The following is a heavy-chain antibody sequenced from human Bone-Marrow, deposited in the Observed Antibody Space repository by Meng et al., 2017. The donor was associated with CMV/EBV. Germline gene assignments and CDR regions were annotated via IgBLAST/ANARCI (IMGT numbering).Heavy chain of an antibody. CDR2: ISYDGSNK. Sequence: GGSLRLSCAASGFTFSSYAMHWVRQAPGKGLEWVAVISYDGSNKYYADSVKGRFTISRDNSKNTLYLQMNSLRAEDTAVYYCASDSTTGTGRGAFDIWGQGTMVTI. CDR3: ASDSTTGTGRGAFDI. J-gene: IGHJ3*02. CDR1: GFTFSSYA. V-gene: IGHV3-30-3*01. D-gene: IGHD1-1*01.